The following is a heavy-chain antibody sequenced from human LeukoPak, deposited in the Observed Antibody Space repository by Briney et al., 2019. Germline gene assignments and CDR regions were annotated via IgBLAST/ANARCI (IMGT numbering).Heavy chain of an antibody. CDR3: ARDERLLWFGQ. J-gene: IGHJ5*02. D-gene: IGHD3-10*01. CDR2: ISHSGRT. Sequence: SETLSLTCAVSGYSISSGYYWAWIRQPPGRGLGWIGTISHSGRTYYNPSLKNRVTISVDTPKYQFSLELSSVTAADTAVYYCARDERLLWFGQRSQGTLVTVSS. V-gene: IGHV4-38-2*02. CDR1: GYSISSGYY.